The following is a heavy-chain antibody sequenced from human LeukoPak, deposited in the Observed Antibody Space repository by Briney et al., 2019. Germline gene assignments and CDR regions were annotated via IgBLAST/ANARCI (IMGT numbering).Heavy chain of an antibody. Sequence: SVKVSCKASGGTFSSYAISWVRQAPGQGLEWMGGIIPIFGTANYAQKFQGRVTITADESTSTAYMELSSLRSEDTAVYYCARSVVVPAAIRNYYFDFWGQGTLVTVSS. V-gene: IGHV1-69*01. CDR3: ARSVVVPAAIRNYYFDF. D-gene: IGHD2-2*02. CDR1: GGTFSSYA. J-gene: IGHJ4*02. CDR2: IIPIFGTA.